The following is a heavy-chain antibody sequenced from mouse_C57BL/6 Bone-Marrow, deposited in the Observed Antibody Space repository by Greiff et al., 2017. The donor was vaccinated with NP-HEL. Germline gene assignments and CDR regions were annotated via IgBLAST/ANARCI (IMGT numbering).Heavy chain of an antibody. Sequence: VQLQQSGPGLVQPSQSLSITCTVSGFSLTSYGVHWVRQSPGKGLEWLGVIWSGGSTDYNAAFISRLSLSKDNSKSQVFFKMNSLQADDTAIYYCARLYYGNYDYAMDYWGQGTSVTVSS. CDR3: ARLYYGNYDYAMDY. CDR2: IWSGGST. J-gene: IGHJ4*01. V-gene: IGHV2-2*01. CDR1: GFSLTSYG. D-gene: IGHD2-1*01.